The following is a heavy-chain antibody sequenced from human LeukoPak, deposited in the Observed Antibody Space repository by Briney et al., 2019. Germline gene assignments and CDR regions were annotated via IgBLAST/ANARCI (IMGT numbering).Heavy chain of an antibody. Sequence: PGRSLRLSCAASGFTFSSYGMHWVRQAPGKGLEWVAVISYDGSNKYYADSVKGRFTISRDNSKNTLYLQMNSLRAEDTAVYYCARDPSVQILAAAGFTNWFDPWGQGTLVTVSS. V-gene: IGHV3-30*03. D-gene: IGHD6-13*01. CDR2: ISYDGSNK. CDR3: ARDPSVQILAAAGFTNWFDP. J-gene: IGHJ5*02. CDR1: GFTFSSYG.